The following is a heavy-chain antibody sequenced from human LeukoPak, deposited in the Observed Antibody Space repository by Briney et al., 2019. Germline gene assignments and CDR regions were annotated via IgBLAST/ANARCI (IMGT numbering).Heavy chain of an antibody. Sequence: SVKVSCKASGGTFSSYAISWVRQAPGQGLEWMGGIIPIFGTANYTQKFQGRVTITADESTSTAYMELSSLRSEDTAVYYCAHLADSTGTVTYYGMDVWGQGTTVTVSS. CDR1: GGTFSSYA. V-gene: IGHV1-69*13. D-gene: IGHD4-17*01. J-gene: IGHJ6*02. CDR2: IIPIFGTA. CDR3: AHLADSTGTVTYYGMDV.